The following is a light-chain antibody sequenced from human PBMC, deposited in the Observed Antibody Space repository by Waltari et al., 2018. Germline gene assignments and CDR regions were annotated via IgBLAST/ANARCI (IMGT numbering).Light chain of an antibody. Sequence: QTVVTQEPSFSVSPGGTVTLTCGLSSGLVSTNYYPIWSQQTPGQAPRTLIYSKNPRSSGVPDRFSGSILGNKAALTITGAQADDESDYYCVLYMGSGISQFGGGTKLTVL. CDR1: SGLVSTNYY. CDR2: SKN. J-gene: IGLJ2*01. V-gene: IGLV8-61*01. CDR3: VLYMGSGISQ.